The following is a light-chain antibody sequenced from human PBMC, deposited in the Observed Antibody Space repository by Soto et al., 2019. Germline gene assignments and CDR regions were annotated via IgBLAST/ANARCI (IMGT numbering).Light chain of an antibody. CDR3: HQYNNWPRT. J-gene: IGKJ1*01. CDR2: GAS. V-gene: IGKV3D-15*01. Sequence: EIVMTQSPATLSVSPGERATLSCRASQSVSSNLAWYQQKPGQAPRLLIYGASTRATGIPDRFSGSGSGTDFTLTISSLQSEDFAIYYCHQYNNWPRTVGQGTKVDIK. CDR1: QSVSSN.